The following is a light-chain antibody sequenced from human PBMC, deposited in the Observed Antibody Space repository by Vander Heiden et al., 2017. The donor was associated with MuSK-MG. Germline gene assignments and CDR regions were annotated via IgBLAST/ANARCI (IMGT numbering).Light chain of an antibody. Sequence: QSALPHPASVSGSPGQSITISCTGTSSDVGGYNYVSWYQQHPGKAPKLMIYDVSNRPSGVSNRFSGSKSGNTASLTISGLQAEDEADYYCSSYTSSSTLFGGGTKLTVL. V-gene: IGLV2-14*03. CDR1: SSDVGGYNY. CDR2: DVS. J-gene: IGLJ2*01. CDR3: SSYTSSSTL.